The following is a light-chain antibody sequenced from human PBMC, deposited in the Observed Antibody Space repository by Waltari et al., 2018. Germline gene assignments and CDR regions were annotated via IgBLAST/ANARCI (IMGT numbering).Light chain of an antibody. J-gene: IGLJ3*02. Sequence: QSVLTQPPSASGTPGQRVTISCSGSSSNIGHNAVNWYQQLPGPAPKLLIYSNNKRPSGVPDRFSGSKSGTSASLAISGLLSQDEADYYCAAWDDSLDGSWVFGGGTKLTVL. CDR1: SSNIGHNA. V-gene: IGLV1-44*01. CDR3: AAWDDSLDGSWV. CDR2: SNN.